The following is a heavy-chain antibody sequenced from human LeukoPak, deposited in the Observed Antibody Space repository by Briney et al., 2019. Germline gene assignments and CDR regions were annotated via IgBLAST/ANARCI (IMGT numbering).Heavy chain of an antibody. CDR1: GFTFSSYE. D-gene: IGHD1-1*01. CDR3: ASGTTGTTGYYYYYYYMDV. Sequence: PGGSLRLSCATSGFTFSSYEMNWVRQAPGKGLEWVSYISSSGSTIYYADSVKGRFTISRDNAKNSLYLQMNSLRAEDTAVYYCASGTTGTTGYYYYYYYMDVWGKGTTVTVSS. J-gene: IGHJ6*03. V-gene: IGHV3-48*03. CDR2: ISSSGSTI.